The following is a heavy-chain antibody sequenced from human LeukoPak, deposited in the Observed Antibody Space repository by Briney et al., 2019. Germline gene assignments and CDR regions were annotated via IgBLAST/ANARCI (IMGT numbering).Heavy chain of an antibody. V-gene: IGHV3-30*18. D-gene: IGHD1-14*01. Sequence: GGSLRLSCAVSGFTFSSYAMHWVRQAPGKGLEWVAVISVDGSNKYYTDSVKGRFTISRDNSKNTLFLQMNSLRPEDTAVYYCAKDIGDRHGHYCDYWGQGTLVTVSS. CDR1: GFTFSSYA. J-gene: IGHJ4*02. CDR2: ISVDGSNK. CDR3: AKDIGDRHGHYCDY.